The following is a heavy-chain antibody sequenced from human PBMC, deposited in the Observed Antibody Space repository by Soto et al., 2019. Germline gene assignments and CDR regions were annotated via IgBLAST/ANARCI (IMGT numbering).Heavy chain of an antibody. CDR3: AGYRREAVAGYTLDN. Sequence: PSETLSLTCTGCGGSISSNYWTWIRQPPWKGLEWIGYVYNSGITNYNPSLKSRVTISEDKHKSQFSLKVNPMTAADTAGYYCAGYRREAVAGYTLDNGGQG. J-gene: IGHJ4*02. CDR1: GGSISSNY. CDR2: VYNSGIT. D-gene: IGHD6-13*01. V-gene: IGHV4-59*01.